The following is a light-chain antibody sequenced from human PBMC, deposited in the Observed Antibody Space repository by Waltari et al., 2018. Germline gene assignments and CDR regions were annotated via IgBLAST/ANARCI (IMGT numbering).Light chain of an antibody. CDR2: KAS. CDR1: QSISSW. V-gene: IGKV1-5*03. CDR3: QQYNSYSYT. J-gene: IGKJ2*01. Sequence: DIQMTQSPSTLSASVGDRVTITCRASQSISSWLAWYQHKPGKAPKNLIYKASSLKNAVPSRFSGSGSGTEFTLTISSLQPDDFATYYCQQYNSYSYTFGQGTKLGIK.